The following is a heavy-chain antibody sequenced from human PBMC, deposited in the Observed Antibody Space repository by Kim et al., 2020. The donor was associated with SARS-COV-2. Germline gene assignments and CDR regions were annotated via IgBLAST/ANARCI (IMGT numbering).Heavy chain of an antibody. CDR2: INSDGSSL. Sequence: GGSLRLSCAASGFSFSDYYMSWIRQAPGKGLEWVAYINSDGSSLKYADSVNGRFTVSRNNAKKALSLQMNSLTPEDTAVYYWVREPNYWGQGTLVTVSS. J-gene: IGHJ4*02. CDR3: VREPNY. CDR1: GFSFSDYY. V-gene: IGHV3-11*01.